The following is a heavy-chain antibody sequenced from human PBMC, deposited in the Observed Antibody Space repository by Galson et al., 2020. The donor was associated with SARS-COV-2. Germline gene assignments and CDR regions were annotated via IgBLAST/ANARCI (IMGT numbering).Heavy chain of an antibody. CDR3: ARSPPYYYDSSGYPDWLDYYYYGMDV. CDR2: ISAYNGNT. CDR1: GYTFTSYG. J-gene: IGHJ6*02. Sequence: ASVKVSCKASGYTFTSYGISWVRQAPGQGLEWMGWISAYNGNTNYAQKLQGRVTITTDTSTSTAYMELRSLRSDDTAVYYCARSPPYYYDSSGYPDWLDYYYYGMDVWGQGTTVTVSS. V-gene: IGHV1-18*01. D-gene: IGHD3-22*01.